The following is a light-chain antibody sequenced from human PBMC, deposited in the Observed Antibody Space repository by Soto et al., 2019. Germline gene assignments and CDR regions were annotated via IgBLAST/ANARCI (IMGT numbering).Light chain of an antibody. J-gene: IGKJ1*01. Sequence: PATLSVSQVDRATLSCTASQSVTSSLAWYQQKPGQAPRVLIYNTSTRATGLPDRFSGSGSGTEFTLTISSLQPDDFATYYCQHYNVYPWTFGQGTKVDIK. CDR3: QHYNVYPWT. CDR2: NTS. V-gene: IGKV3D-15*01. CDR1: QSVTSS.